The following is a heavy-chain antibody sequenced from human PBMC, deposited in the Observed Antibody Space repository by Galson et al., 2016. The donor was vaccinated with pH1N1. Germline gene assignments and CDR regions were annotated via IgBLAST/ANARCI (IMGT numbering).Heavy chain of an antibody. Sequence: SVKVSCKASGYTLTSYGINWVRQATGQGLEWMGWMNPNNGNAVYAPKFQGRVTLTRNASINTAYMELSSLTSEDTAVYYCARGPVYWYFDLWGRGTPVIVSS. CDR1: GYTLTSYG. CDR3: ARGPVYWYFDL. J-gene: IGHJ2*01. CDR2: MNPNNGNA. V-gene: IGHV1-8*01.